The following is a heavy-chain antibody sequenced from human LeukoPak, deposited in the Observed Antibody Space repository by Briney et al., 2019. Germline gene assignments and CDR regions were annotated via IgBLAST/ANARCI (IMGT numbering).Heavy chain of an antibody. CDR3: AKGVFDI. CDR1: GFTFSSYA. V-gene: IGHV3-23*01. J-gene: IGHJ3*02. CDR2: ISGTGGTT. D-gene: IGHD2-8*01. Sequence: GGSLRLSCAASGFTFSSYAVNWVPQAPGKGLEWVSAISGTGGTTYYADSVKGRVPIPRENSKNTLYLQLKRLRADDTVIFYCAKGVFDIWGEGTRVTVSS.